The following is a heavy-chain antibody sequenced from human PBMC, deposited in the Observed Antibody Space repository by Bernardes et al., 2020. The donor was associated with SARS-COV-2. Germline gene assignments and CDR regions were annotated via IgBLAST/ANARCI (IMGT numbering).Heavy chain of an antibody. V-gene: IGHV4-34*01. Sequence: SETLSLTCAVYGGSFSGYYWSWIRQPPGKGLEWIGEISHSGDSNYNPSLKSRVAIAVDRSKNQFSLKVNSVTAEDTAVYFCAKRRVEWELLHYFDSWGQGTLVTVSS. CDR1: GGSFSGYY. CDR3: AKRRVEWELLHYFDS. J-gene: IGHJ4*02. D-gene: IGHD1-26*01. CDR2: ISHSGDS.